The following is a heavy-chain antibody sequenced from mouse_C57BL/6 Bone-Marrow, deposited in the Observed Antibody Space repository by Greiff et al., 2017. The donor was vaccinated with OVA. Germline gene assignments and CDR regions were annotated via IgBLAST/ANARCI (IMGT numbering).Heavy chain of an antibody. CDR3: ARYPFSYYGNRYYAMDY. Sequence: EVQLQQSGPELVKPGASVKISCKASGYTFTDYYMNWVKQSHGKSLEWIGDINPNNGGTSYNQKFKGKATLTVDKSSSTAYMELRSLTSEDSAVYYCARYPFSYYGNRYYAMDYWGQGTSVTVSS. CDR1: GYTFTDYY. D-gene: IGHD2-1*01. V-gene: IGHV1-26*01. J-gene: IGHJ4*01. CDR2: INPNNGGT.